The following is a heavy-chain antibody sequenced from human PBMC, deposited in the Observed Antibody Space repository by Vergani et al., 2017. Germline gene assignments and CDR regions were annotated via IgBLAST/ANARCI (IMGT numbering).Heavy chain of an antibody. CDR2: IYWNDDK. V-gene: IGHV2-5*01. Sequence: QITLKESGPTLVKPTQTLTLTCTFSGFSLSTSGVGVGWIRQPPGKALEWLALIYWNDDKRYSPSLKSRLTITKDTSKNQVVLTMTNMDPVDTATYYCAHSRIQLWSRYYFDYWGQGTLVTVSS. CDR1: GFSLSTSGVG. J-gene: IGHJ4*02. D-gene: IGHD5-18*01. CDR3: AHSRIQLWSRYYFDY.